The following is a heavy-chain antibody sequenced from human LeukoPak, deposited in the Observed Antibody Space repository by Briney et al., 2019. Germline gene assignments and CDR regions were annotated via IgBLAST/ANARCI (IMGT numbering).Heavy chain of an antibody. Sequence: SETPSLTCTVSGGSTSDYYWTWIRQPPGKGLEWIGQIHYRGITNYNPSLRSRVTISLDTSGKQFSLRLTSVTAADTAMYYCASRMQLLKYFHFWGQGSLVTVSS. J-gene: IGHJ4*02. CDR2: IHYRGIT. D-gene: IGHD2-15*01. CDR1: GGSTSDYY. CDR3: ASRMQLLKYFHF. V-gene: IGHV4-59*08.